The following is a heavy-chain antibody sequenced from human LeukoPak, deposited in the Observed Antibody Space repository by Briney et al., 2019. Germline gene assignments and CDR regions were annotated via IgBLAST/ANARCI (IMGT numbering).Heavy chain of an antibody. D-gene: IGHD3-10*01. J-gene: IGHJ5*02. Sequence: EGSLRLSCAASGFTFSSYSMNWVRQAPGKGLEWVSSISSSSSYIYYADSVKGRFTISRDNAKNSLYLQMNSLRAEDTAVYYCARDPPGYYGSDNWFDPWGQGTLVTVSS. CDR3: ARDPPGYYGSDNWFDP. V-gene: IGHV3-21*01. CDR2: ISSSSSYI. CDR1: GFTFSSYS.